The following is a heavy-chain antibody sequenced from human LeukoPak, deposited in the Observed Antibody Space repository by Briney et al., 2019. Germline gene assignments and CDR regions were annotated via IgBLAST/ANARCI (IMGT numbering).Heavy chain of an antibody. CDR1: GFTFSTYA. J-gene: IGHJ4*02. Sequence: GGSLRLSCAASGFTFSTYAMSWARQAPGKGLEWVSTISGSGASTYYADSVKGRFTISRDNSKNTLFLQMNSLRAEDTAVYHCAKGGGNYYDSSGYYNYFDYWGQGTLVTVSS. CDR3: AKGGGNYYDSSGYYNYFDY. D-gene: IGHD3-22*01. V-gene: IGHV3-23*01. CDR2: ISGSGAST.